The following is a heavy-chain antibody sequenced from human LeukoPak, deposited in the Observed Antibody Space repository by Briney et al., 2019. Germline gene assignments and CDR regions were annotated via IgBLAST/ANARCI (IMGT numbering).Heavy chain of an antibody. V-gene: IGHV4-38-2*02. D-gene: IGHD3-22*01. J-gene: IGHJ4*02. CDR1: GYSISSGNY. Sequence: SETLSLTCTVSGYSISSGNYWGWIRQPPGKGLEWMGSIDHSGSIYYNPSLKSRVTISVDTSKNQFSLKVSSVTAADTAVYYCARVMEYYDGTGYPPPAAADYWGQGTLVTVSS. CDR3: ARVMEYYDGTGYPPPAAADY. CDR2: IDHSGSI.